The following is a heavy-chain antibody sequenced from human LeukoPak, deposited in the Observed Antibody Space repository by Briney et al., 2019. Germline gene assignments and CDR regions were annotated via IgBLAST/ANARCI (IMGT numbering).Heavy chain of an antibody. V-gene: IGHV3-23*01. CDR3: AKGSKYYYDSSVDY. CDR2: ISGSGGST. CDR1: GFTFSSYA. J-gene: IGHJ4*02. D-gene: IGHD3-22*01. Sequence: GGSLRPSCAASGFTFSSYAMSWVRQAPGKGLEWVSAISGSGGSTYYADSVKGRFTISRDNSKNTLYLQMNSLRAEDTAVYYCAKGSKYYYDSSVDYWGQGTLVTVSS.